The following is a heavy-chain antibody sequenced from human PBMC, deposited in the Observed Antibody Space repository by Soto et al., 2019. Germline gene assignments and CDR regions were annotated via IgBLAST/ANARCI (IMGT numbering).Heavy chain of an antibody. D-gene: IGHD3-9*01. CDR2: INGGSGDT. J-gene: IGHJ4*02. CDR1: GYTFSAYA. Sequence: GASVKVSCKASGYTFSAYAIHWVRQAPGQGLEWMGWINGGSGDTRYSPKFQGRLIKTRDTSASTSYMELNSLRSNDTAVFYCVTSDWAWWGQGTLVTVSS. CDR3: VTSDWAW. V-gene: IGHV1-3*01.